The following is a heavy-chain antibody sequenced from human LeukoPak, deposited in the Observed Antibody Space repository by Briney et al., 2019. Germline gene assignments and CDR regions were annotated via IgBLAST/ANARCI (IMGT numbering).Heavy chain of an antibody. V-gene: IGHV3-15*01. Sequence: GGSLRLSCAASGFTFSTYEMNWVRQAPGKGLEWVGRIKSKTDGGTTDYAAPVKGRFTISRDDSKNTLYLQMNSLKTEDTAVYYCTTGIKWLLISGSSTWGQGTLVTVSS. J-gene: IGHJ5*02. D-gene: IGHD3-22*01. CDR1: GFTFSTYE. CDR3: TTGIKWLLISGSST. CDR2: IKSKTDGGTT.